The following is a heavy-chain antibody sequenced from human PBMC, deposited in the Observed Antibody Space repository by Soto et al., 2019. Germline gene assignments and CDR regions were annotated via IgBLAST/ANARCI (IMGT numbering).Heavy chain of an antibody. CDR2: IYYSGST. CDR3: ARGGTTDWFDP. Sequence: QVHLQEAGPGLVKPSQTLSLTCTVSGGSISTSHYYWSWIRQHPGKGLEWIGYIYYSGSTYYSPSLKSRLTISLDTARNQFALKVSSVTAADTAVYSCARGGTTDWFDPWGQGILVTVSS. V-gene: IGHV4-31*03. CDR1: GGSISTSHYY. J-gene: IGHJ5*02. D-gene: IGHD4-4*01.